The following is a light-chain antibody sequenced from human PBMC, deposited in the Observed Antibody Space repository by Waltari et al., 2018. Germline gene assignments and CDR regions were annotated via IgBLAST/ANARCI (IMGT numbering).Light chain of an antibody. CDR2: DVS. J-gene: IGLJ3*02. CDR1: SSDVGAYNF. Sequence: QSALTQPRSVSGSPGQSVTISCTGTSSDVGAYNFVPWYQQHPGKAPKLSLYDVSKWPSGVPDRFSGSKSGNTASLTISGLQAEDEGDYYCCSYAGSFSWVFGGGTKLTVL. V-gene: IGLV2-11*01. CDR3: CSYAGSFSWV.